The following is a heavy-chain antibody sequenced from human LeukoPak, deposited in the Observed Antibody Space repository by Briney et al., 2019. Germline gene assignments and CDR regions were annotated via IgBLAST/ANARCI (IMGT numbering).Heavy chain of an antibody. D-gene: IGHD2-15*01. CDR2: INHSGST. CDR1: GGSFSGYY. V-gene: IGHV4-34*01. Sequence: SETLSLTCAVYGGSFSGYYWSWIRQPPGKGLEWIGEINHSGSTNYNPSLKSRVTISVDTSKNQFSLKLSSVTAADTAIYYCASANIGYCSGGSCSMPYFDYWGQGALVTVSS. CDR3: ASANIGYCSGGSCSMPYFDY. J-gene: IGHJ4*02.